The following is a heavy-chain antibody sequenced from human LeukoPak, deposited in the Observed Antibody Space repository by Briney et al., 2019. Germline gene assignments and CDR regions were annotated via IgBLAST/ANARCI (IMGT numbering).Heavy chain of an antibody. V-gene: IGHV4-59*01. Sequence: SETLSLTCTVPGGSISSYYWSWIRLPPGKGLEWIGYLSKSGNTNYSPSLKSRVTIFGDTSKNQFFLKLSSVTAADTAVYYCARARYVNSFYAFDIWGQGTLVTV. J-gene: IGHJ3*02. CDR1: GGSISSYY. CDR3: ARARYVNSFYAFDI. CDR2: LSKSGNT. D-gene: IGHD3-9*01.